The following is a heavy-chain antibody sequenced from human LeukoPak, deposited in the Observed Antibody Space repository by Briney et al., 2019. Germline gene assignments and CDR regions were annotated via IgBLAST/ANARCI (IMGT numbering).Heavy chain of an antibody. D-gene: IGHD1-1*01. Sequence: SVKASCKASGGTFSSYAISWVRQAPGQGLEWMGRIIPILGIANYAQKFQGRVTITADKSTSTAYMELSSLRSEDTAVYYCARDRGYAVAYYGMDVWGQGTTVTVSS. CDR1: GGTFSSYA. J-gene: IGHJ6*02. CDR2: IIPILGIA. V-gene: IGHV1-69*04. CDR3: ARDRGYAVAYYGMDV.